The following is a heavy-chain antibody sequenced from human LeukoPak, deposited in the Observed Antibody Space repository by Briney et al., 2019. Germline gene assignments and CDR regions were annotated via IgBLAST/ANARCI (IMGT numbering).Heavy chain of an antibody. V-gene: IGHV4-39*01. Sequence: KPSQTLSLTCTVSGGSISSSSYYWGWIRQPPGKGLEWFGSIYYSRSTYYNPSLKSRVTISVDTSKNQFSLKLSSVTAADTAVYYCARQLGYCSSTSCYADKVDYWGQGTLVTVSS. D-gene: IGHD2-2*01. CDR2: IYYSRST. J-gene: IGHJ4*02. CDR3: ARQLGYCSSTSCYADKVDY. CDR1: GGSISSSSYY.